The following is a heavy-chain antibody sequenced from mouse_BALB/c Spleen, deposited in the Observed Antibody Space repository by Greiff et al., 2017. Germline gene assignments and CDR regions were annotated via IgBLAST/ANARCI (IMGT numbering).Heavy chain of an antibody. V-gene: IGHV2-2*02. D-gene: IGHD1-1*01. Sequence: VQLQQSGPGLVQPSQSLSITCTVSGFSLTSYGVHWVRQSPGKGLEWLGVIWSGGSTDYNAAFISRLSISKDNSKSQVFFKMNSLQANDTAIYYCARNSDYDYAMDYWGQGTSVTVSS. CDR2: IWSGGST. CDR3: ARNSDYDYAMDY. CDR1: GFSLTSYG. J-gene: IGHJ4*01.